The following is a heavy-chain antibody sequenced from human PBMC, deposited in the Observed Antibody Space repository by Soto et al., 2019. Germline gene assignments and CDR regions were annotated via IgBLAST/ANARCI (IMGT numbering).Heavy chain of an antibody. J-gene: IGHJ4*02. V-gene: IGHV1-18*01. Sequence: GASVKVSCKASGYTFTSYGISWVRQAPGQGLEWMGWISAYNGNTNYAQKLQGRVTMTTDTSTSTAYMELRSLRSDDTAVYYCARVGYCSGGSCWILLYYFDYWGQGTLVTVSS. D-gene: IGHD2-15*01. CDR3: ARVGYCSGGSCWILLYYFDY. CDR2: ISAYNGNT. CDR1: GYTFTSYG.